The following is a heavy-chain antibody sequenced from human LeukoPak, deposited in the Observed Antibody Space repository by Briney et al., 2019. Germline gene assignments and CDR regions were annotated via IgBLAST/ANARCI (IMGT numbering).Heavy chain of an antibody. CDR1: GGSISSYY. J-gene: IGHJ3*02. Sequence: SETLSLTCTVSGGSISSYYWNWIRQPPGKGLEWIGYIYYSGSTNYNPSLKSRVTISVDTSKNQFSLKLSSVTAADTAVYYCAKDRWAARIIIDAFDIWGQGTMVTVSS. V-gene: IGHV4-59*01. CDR3: AKDRWAARIIIDAFDI. D-gene: IGHD6-6*01. CDR2: IYYSGST.